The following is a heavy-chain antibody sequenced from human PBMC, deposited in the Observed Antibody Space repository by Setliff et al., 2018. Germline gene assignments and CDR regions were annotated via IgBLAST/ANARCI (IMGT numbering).Heavy chain of an antibody. CDR3: ARESIAVAVWNPSPDAFDI. V-gene: IGHV4-34*01. CDR2: INHSGST. J-gene: IGHJ3*02. D-gene: IGHD6-19*01. Sequence: SETLSLTCAVYGGSFSGYYWSWIRQPPGKGLEWIGEINHSGSTNYNPSLKSRVTISVDTSKNQLSLKLSSVTAADTAVYYCARESIAVAVWNPSPDAFDIWGQGTMVTVSS. CDR1: GGSFSGYY.